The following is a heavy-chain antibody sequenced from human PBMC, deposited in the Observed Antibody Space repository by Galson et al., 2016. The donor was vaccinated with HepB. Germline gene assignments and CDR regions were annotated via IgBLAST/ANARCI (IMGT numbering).Heavy chain of an antibody. CDR1: GFNFSAHY. CDR2: ISSTGSHI. Sequence: SLRLSCAASGFNFSAHYMSWVRQAPGEGLEWVSYISSTGSHINYADSVKGRFTISRDNAKKSLFLQMSRLSAEDTAVYFCAGAPYSGSYFDYWGQGTLVTASS. D-gene: IGHD1-26*01. CDR3: AGAPYSGSYFDY. V-gene: IGHV3-11*06. J-gene: IGHJ4*02.